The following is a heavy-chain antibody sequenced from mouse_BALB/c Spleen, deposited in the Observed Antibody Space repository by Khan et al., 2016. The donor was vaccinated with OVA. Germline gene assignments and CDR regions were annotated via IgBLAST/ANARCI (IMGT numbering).Heavy chain of an antibody. Sequence: EVQLVESGGGLVKPGGSLKLSCAVSGFTFSTYAMSWVRQTPEKRLEWVATISSDGDYTYYPDNVTGRFTISRDNAKNTLYLQMSSLRSEDTAMNYCARSPDGNFAYWGQGTLVTVSA. CDR2: ISSDGDYT. V-gene: IGHV5-9-3*01. CDR3: ARSPDGNFAY. CDR1: GFTFSTYA. D-gene: IGHD2-1*01. J-gene: IGHJ3*01.